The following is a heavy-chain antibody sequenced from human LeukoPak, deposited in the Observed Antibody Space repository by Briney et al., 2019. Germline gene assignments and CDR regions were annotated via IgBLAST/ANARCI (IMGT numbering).Heavy chain of an antibody. Sequence: KPSETLSLTCTVSGYSMGRAYYWSWIRQPPGKGLEYIASVYHSGNTYYNPPLKSRITISKDTSKNQFSLQLTSVTAADTAVYYCARSKGDYVDYYGMDVWGQGTTVTVSS. CDR2: VYHSGNT. CDR1: GYSMGRAYY. J-gene: IGHJ6*02. CDR3: ARSKGDYVDYYGMDV. D-gene: IGHD4-17*01. V-gene: IGHV4-38-2*02.